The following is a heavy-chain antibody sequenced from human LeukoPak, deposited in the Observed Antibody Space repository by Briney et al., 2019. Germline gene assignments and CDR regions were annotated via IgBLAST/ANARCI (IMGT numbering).Heavy chain of an antibody. V-gene: IGHV5-51*01. CDR3: ARQNRYGTGWPSDAFDT. CDR1: GDNFNNYW. D-gene: IGHD6-19*01. Sequence: GESLKISCKGFGDNFNNYWIVWVRQMPGKGLEWMGVIYLDDSETKYSPSFQGQVTISADKSISTAYLQWSALRASDSAMYYCARQNRYGTGWPSDAFDTWGQGTMVTVSS. J-gene: IGHJ3*02. CDR2: IYLDDSET.